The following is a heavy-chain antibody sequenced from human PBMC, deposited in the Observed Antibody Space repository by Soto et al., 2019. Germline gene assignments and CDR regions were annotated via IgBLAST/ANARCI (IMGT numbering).Heavy chain of an antibody. D-gene: IGHD4-4*01. CDR2: IKIKADGETK. Sequence: GGSLRLSCAASGFTFSHAWMSWVRQAPGNGLEWVGRIKIKADGETKDYGAPVRGRFTISRDDSQDILYLHMNSLRIEDTAVYYCCVIKRRDQYSTSGYWFDPWGPGTLVTVSS. V-gene: IGHV3-15*01. CDR3: CVIKRRDQYSTSGYWFDP. J-gene: IGHJ5*02. CDR1: GFTFSHAW.